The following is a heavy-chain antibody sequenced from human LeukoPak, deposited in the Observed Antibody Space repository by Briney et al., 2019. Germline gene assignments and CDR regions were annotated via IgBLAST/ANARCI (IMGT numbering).Heavy chain of an antibody. D-gene: IGHD2/OR15-2a*01. J-gene: IGHJ4*02. V-gene: IGHV4-38-2*01. CDR3: ARNIGWTKGHFDY. CDR2: IFHDGRT. CDR1: GYSISSGYF. Sequence: SETLSLTCEVSGYSISSGYFWAWIRQSPGKGLEVIAGIFHDGRTYYNPSVQSRVTISVDTFRNRFSLKLKSVTAADAAVYYCARNIGWTKGHFDYWGQGTLVTVSS.